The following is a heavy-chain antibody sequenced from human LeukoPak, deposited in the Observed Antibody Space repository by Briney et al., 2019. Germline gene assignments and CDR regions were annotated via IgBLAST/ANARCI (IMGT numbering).Heavy chain of an antibody. D-gene: IGHD6-6*01. Sequence: SETLSLTCSVSGDSIDSGGYCWRWVRQQPGRGLEWIEHIYYDRRTYQNPSLKSRVIISVDTSKTQFSLNVSSVTAADTAVYFCARIGTASRLNWFDPWGQGTLVTVSS. V-gene: IGHV4-31*03. CDR1: GDSIDSGGYC. CDR3: ARIGTASRLNWFDP. CDR2: IYYDRRT. J-gene: IGHJ5*02.